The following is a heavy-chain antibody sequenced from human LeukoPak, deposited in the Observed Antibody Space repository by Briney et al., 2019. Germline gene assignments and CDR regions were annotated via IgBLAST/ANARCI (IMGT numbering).Heavy chain of an antibody. V-gene: IGHV3-11*01. J-gene: IGHJ4*02. CDR1: GFTFSDYY. Sequence: GGSLRLSCAASGFTFSDYYMSWIRQAPGKGLEWVSYISSSGSTINYADSVKGRFTISRDKAKNSLYLQMNSLRAEDTAVYYCARRYSSSSAYCDYWGQGTLVTVSS. CDR2: ISSSGSTI. D-gene: IGHD6-6*01. CDR3: ARRYSSSSAYCDY.